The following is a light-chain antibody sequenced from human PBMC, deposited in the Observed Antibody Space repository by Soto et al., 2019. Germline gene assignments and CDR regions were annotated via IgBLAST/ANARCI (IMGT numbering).Light chain of an antibody. CDR3: QQYNIWPPIT. CDR2: GAS. Sequence: EIVITQSPATLSVSPGDRVTRSCRTSQSVSSNLAWYQQKPGQAPRLLIYGASTRATGLPARFSGSGSGTDFTLTISSLQSEDFAVYYCQQYNIWPPITFGQGTRPEIK. J-gene: IGKJ5*01. V-gene: IGKV3-15*01. CDR1: QSVSSN.